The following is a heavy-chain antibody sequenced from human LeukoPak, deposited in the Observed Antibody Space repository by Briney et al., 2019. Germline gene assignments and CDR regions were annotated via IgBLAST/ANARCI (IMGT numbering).Heavy chain of an antibody. J-gene: IGHJ6*03. CDR3: ATTNCSSTSCYGWGYYYYYMDV. CDR2: IYYSGST. D-gene: IGHD2-2*01. V-gene: IGHV4-59*01. CDR1: GGSISSYY. Sequence: SETLSLTCTVSGGSISSYYWRWIRQPPGKGLEWIGYIYYSGSTNYNPSLKSRVTISVDTSKNQFSLKLSSVTAADTAVYYCATTNCSSTSCYGWGYYYYYMDVWGKGTTVTVSS.